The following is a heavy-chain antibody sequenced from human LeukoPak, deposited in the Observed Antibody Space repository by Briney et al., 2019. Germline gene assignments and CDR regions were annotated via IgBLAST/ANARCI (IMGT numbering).Heavy chain of an antibody. V-gene: IGHV4-34*01. D-gene: IGHD2-15*01. CDR2: INHSGST. Sequence: SEPLSLTCAVYGGSFSVYYWSWIRQPPGKGLGWIGEINHSGSTNYNPSLKSRVTISVDTSKNQFSLKLSSVTAADTAVYYCARGALGYCSGGSCYSTYYYYGMDVWGKGTTVTVSS. J-gene: IGHJ6*04. CDR3: ARGALGYCSGGSCYSTYYYYGMDV. CDR1: GGSFSVYY.